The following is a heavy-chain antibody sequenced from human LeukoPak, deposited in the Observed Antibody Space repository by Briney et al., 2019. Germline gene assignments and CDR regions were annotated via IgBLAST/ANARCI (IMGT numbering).Heavy chain of an antibody. V-gene: IGHV3-48*03. CDR2: ISSSGSNI. CDR1: GFTFSSYE. J-gene: IGHJ4*02. Sequence: GGSLRLSCAASGFTFSSYEMNWVRQAPGKGLEWVAYISSSGSNIYCADSVKGRFTISKDNAKNSLDLQMNSLRAEDTAIYYCAREGYYYGSGSYLDYWGQGTLVTVSS. D-gene: IGHD3-10*01. CDR3: AREGYYYGSGSYLDY.